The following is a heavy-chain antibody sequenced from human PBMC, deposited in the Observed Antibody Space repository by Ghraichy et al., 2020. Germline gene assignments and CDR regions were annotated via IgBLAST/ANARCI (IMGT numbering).Heavy chain of an antibody. CDR2: IWYDGSNK. D-gene: IGHD1-26*01. V-gene: IGHV3-33*01. J-gene: IGHJ4*02. CDR1: GFTFSTYG. CDR3: ARSWREYSGSYYCDY. Sequence: GSLRLSCAASGFTFSTYGMHWVRQAPGKGLEWVAVIWYDGSNKYYADSVKGRFTISRDNSKNTLYLQMNSLRAEDTAVYHCARSWREYSGSYYCDYWGQGTLVTVSS.